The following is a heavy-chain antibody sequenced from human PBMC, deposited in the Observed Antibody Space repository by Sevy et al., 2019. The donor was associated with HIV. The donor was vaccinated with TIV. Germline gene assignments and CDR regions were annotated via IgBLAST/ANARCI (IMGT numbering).Heavy chain of an antibody. CDR3: ARKTSGYSYGFLDF. CDR2: IYYSGST. J-gene: IGHJ4*02. V-gene: IGHV4-59*01. D-gene: IGHD5-18*01. CDR1: GGSISSYY. Sequence: SETLSLTCTVSGGSISSYYWSWIRQPPGKGLEWIGYIYYSGSTNYNPSLKSQVTISVDTSKNQFSLKLSSVTAADTAVYYCARKTSGYSYGFLDFWGQGTLVTVSS.